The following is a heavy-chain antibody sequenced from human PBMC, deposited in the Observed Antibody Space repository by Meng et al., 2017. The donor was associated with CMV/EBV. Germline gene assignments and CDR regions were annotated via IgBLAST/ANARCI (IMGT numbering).Heavy chain of an antibody. CDR1: GGSISSSSFY. J-gene: IGHJ4*02. Sequence: QLQLQESGPGLVKPSETLSLTCTGSGGSISSSSFYWGWIRQPPGKGLEWIGSIYYSGSTYYNPSLKSRVTISVDTSKNQFSLKLSSVTAADTAVYYCARVASGSYRAFDYWGQGTLVTVSS. CDR2: IYYSGST. V-gene: IGHV4-39*07. D-gene: IGHD1-26*01. CDR3: ARVASGSYRAFDY.